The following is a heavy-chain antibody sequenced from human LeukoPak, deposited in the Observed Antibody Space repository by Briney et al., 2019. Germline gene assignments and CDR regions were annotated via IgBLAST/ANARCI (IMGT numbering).Heavy chain of an antibody. Sequence: ASVKVSCKVSGYTLTELSMHWVRQAPGKGLEWMGGFDPEDGETNYAQKFQGRVTMTEDTSTDTAYMELSSLRSEDTAVYYCATGELELHATRGYYGMDVWGQGTTVTVSS. J-gene: IGHJ6*02. CDR2: FDPEDGET. CDR1: GYTLTELS. V-gene: IGHV1-24*01. CDR3: ATGELELHATRGYYGMDV. D-gene: IGHD1-7*01.